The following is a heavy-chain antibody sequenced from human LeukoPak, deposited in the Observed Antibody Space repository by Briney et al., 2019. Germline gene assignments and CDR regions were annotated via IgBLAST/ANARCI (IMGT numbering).Heavy chain of an antibody. CDR2: IYHSGST. V-gene: IGHV4-30-2*01. Sequence: PSQTLSLTCAVSGGSISSGGYSWSWIRQPPGKGLEWIGYIYHSGSTYYNPSLKSRVTISVDRSKNQFSLKLSSVTAADTAVYYCARDRCSSTSCYWDYWGQGTPVTVSS. CDR1: GGSISSGGYS. J-gene: IGHJ4*02. D-gene: IGHD2-2*01. CDR3: ARDRCSSTSCYWDY.